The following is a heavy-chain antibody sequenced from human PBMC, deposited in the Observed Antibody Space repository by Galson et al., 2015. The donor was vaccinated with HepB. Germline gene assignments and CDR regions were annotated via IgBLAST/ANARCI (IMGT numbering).Heavy chain of an antibody. V-gene: IGHV3-30-3*01. J-gene: IGHJ4*02. CDR1: GFTSSSYA. CDR3: ARPPLNYYDSSGYYGYFDD. Sequence: SLRLSCAASGFTSSSYAMHWVRQAPGKGLEWVAFISFDSNNKYYADSVKGRFTISRDNSKNTLYLQMNSLRAEDTAVYYCARPPLNYYDSSGYYGYFDDWGQGTLVTVSS. D-gene: IGHD3-22*01. CDR2: ISFDSNNK.